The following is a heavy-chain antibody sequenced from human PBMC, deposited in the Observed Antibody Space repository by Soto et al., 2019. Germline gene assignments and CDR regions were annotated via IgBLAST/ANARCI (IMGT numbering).Heavy chain of an antibody. Sequence: KVSCKASGYRFTSYWIGWVRQMPGKGLELMGIIHPGDSEARYSPSFQGQVTISVEKSTSTAYLQWSSLKASDTAMYYCARHNKPVTSRDYFDQWGQGTLVTVSS. CDR2: IHPGDSEA. V-gene: IGHV5-51*01. CDR3: ARHNKPVTSRDYFDQ. J-gene: IGHJ4*02. CDR1: GYRFTSYW. D-gene: IGHD4-17*01.